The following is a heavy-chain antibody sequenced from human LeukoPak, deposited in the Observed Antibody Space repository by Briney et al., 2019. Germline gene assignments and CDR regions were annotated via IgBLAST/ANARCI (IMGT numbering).Heavy chain of an antibody. V-gene: IGHV3-7*01. CDR3: TRVIVAVPGYFDYFDF. CDR1: GFSFSNHY. D-gene: IGHD6-19*01. Sequence: QSGGSLRLPCAASGFSFSNHYMRWIRQAPGKGLEWVANINEDGSNKWHLGSVKGRFTVSRDNARNALYLQMNSLRVEDTAVYYCTRVIVAVPGYFDYFDFWGQGALVTVSS. J-gene: IGHJ4*02. CDR2: INEDGSNK.